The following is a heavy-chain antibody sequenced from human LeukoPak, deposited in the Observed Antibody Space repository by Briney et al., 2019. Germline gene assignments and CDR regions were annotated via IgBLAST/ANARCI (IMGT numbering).Heavy chain of an antibody. J-gene: IGHJ4*02. CDR1: GYSISSGYY. CDR2: IYHSGST. Sequence: SETLSLTCTVSGYSISSGYYWGWIRQPPGKGLEWIGSIYHSGSTYYNPSLKSRVTISVDTSKNQFSLKLSSVTAADTAVYYCARGVMITFGGVITFDYWGQGTLVTVSS. D-gene: IGHD3-16*02. CDR3: ARGVMITFGGVITFDY. V-gene: IGHV4-38-2*02.